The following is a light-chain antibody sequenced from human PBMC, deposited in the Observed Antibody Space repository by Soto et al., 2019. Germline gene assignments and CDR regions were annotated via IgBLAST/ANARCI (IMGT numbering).Light chain of an antibody. J-gene: IGLJ3*02. CDR3: FLSYSGAWV. CDR2: DTS. Sequence: QAVVTQEPSLTVTPGGTVTLTCDSSTGPVTSGHYPYWLQQKPGQAPRTLISDTSIKYPWTPARFSGSLLGGKAALTLSGAQPEDEAYYYCFLSYSGAWVFGGGTQLTVL. V-gene: IGLV7-46*01. CDR1: TGPVTSGHY.